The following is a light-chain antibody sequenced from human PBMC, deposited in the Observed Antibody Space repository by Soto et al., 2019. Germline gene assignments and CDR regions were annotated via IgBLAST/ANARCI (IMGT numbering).Light chain of an antibody. J-gene: IGLJ3*02. Sequence: QSVLTQPRSVSGSPGQSVTISCTGTSSDVGDYNYVSWYQQYPGKAPKLVIYDVSKRPSGVPDRFSGSKSGNTASLTISGLQAEEEADYSCCSFAVVYTLWVFGGGTKLTVL. CDR3: CSFAVVYTLWV. V-gene: IGLV2-11*01. CDR1: SSDVGDYNY. CDR2: DVS.